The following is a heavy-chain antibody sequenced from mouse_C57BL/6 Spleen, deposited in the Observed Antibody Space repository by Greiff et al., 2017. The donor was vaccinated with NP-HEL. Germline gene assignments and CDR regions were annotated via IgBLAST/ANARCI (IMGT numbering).Heavy chain of an antibody. CDR2: ISNGGGST. V-gene: IGHV5-12*01. D-gene: IGHD2-1*01. J-gene: IGHJ1*03. Sequence: EVKVVESGGGLVQPGGSLKLSCAASGFTFSDYYMYWVRQTPEKRLEWVAYISNGGGSTYYPDTVKGRFTISRDNAKNTLYLQMSRLKSEDTAMYYCARRDGNYCYFDVWGTGTTVTVSS. CDR1: GFTFSDYY. CDR3: ARRDGNYCYFDV.